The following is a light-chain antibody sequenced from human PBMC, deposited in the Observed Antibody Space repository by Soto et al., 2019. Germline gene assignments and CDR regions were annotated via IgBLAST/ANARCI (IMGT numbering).Light chain of an antibody. CDR2: WAS. CDR3: QQYYSTPVT. J-gene: IGKJ1*01. Sequence: DIVMTQSPDSLTVSLGERATINCKSSQSVSYSSNNKNYLAWSQQKPGQPPKLLFYWASTRESGVPDRFSGSGAGTDFTLTISSLQAEDVAVYYCQQYYSTPVTFGQGTKVDIK. V-gene: IGKV4-1*01. CDR1: QSVSYSSNNKNY.